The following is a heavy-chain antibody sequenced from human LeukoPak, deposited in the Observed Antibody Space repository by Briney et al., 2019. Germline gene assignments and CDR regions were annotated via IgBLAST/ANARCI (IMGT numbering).Heavy chain of an antibody. J-gene: IGHJ5*02. CDR1: GGSFSGYY. CDR3: ARLLLVTALNR. V-gene: IGHV4-34*01. D-gene: IGHD2-21*02. CDR2: INHSGST. Sequence: SETLSLTCAVYGGSFSGYYWSWIRQPPGKGLEWIGEINHSGSTNYNPSLKSRVTISVDTSKNQFSLKLSSVTAADTAVYYCARLLLVTALNRWGQGTLVTVSS.